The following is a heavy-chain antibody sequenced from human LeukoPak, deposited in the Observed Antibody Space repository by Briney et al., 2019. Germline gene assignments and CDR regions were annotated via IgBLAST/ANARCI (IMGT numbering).Heavy chain of an antibody. D-gene: IGHD2-15*01. Sequence: GGSLSLSCAASGFTFSSYGMHWVRQAPGKGLEWVAVISYGGSNKYYADSVKGRFTISRDNSKNTLYLQMNSLRAEDTAVYDCAKDQGCSGGSCYYGMDVWGKGTTVTVSS. J-gene: IGHJ6*04. CDR3: AKDQGCSGGSCYYGMDV. V-gene: IGHV3-30*18. CDR2: ISYGGSNK. CDR1: GFTFSSYG.